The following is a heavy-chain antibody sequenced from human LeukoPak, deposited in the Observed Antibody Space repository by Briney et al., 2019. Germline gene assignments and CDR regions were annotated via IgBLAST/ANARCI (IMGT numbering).Heavy chain of an antibody. V-gene: IGHV4-59*01. CDR2: IYYSGST. Sequence: PSETLSLTCTVSGGSISSYYWSWIRQPPGKGLEWIGYIYYSGSTNYNPSLKSRVTISVDTSKNQFSLKLSSVTAADTAVYYCARVGAWQLDYYYYMDVWGQGTTVTVSS. D-gene: IGHD6-6*01. CDR3: ARVGAWQLDYYYYMDV. J-gene: IGHJ6*03. CDR1: GGSISSYY.